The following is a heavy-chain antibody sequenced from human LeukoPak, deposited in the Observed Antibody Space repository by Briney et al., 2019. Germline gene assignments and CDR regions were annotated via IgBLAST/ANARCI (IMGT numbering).Heavy chain of an antibody. V-gene: IGHV3-30-3*01. CDR2: ISYDGSNK. Sequence: TGGSLRLSCAASGFTFSSYAMHWVRQAPGKGLEWVAVISYDGSNKYYADSVKGRFTISRDNSKNTLYLQMNSLRAEDTAVYYCARKSFVGGVPAFDIWGPGTMVTVSS. J-gene: IGHJ3*02. CDR3: ARKSFVGGVPAFDI. CDR1: GFTFSSYA. D-gene: IGHD3-16*01.